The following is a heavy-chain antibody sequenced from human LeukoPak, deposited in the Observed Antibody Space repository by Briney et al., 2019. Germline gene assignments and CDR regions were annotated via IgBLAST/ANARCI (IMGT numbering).Heavy chain of an antibody. CDR2: ISGSGVSA. V-gene: IGHV3-23*01. Sequence: PGGSLRFSCAGSGFTFSSYAMSWVRQAPGKGLEWVSTISGSGVSAYYAESVKGRFTISRDNSKNTLYLQMNSLRAEDTALYYCAKDRAVAATPYNWFDPWGQGTPVTVSS. D-gene: IGHD2-15*01. CDR3: AKDRAVAATPYNWFDP. CDR1: GFTFSSYA. J-gene: IGHJ5*02.